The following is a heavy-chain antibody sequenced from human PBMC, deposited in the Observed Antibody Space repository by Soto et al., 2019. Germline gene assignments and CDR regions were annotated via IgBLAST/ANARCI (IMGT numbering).Heavy chain of an antibody. Sequence: GGSLRLSCAASGFTFSSYSMNWVRQAPGKGLEWVSYISSSSSTIYYADSVKGRFTISRDNAKNSLYLQMNSLRAEDTAVYYCARDAVEYLLKYSGDFDYWGQGTLVTVSS. CDR2: ISSSSSTI. J-gene: IGHJ4*02. CDR1: GFTFSSYS. V-gene: IGHV3-48*01. CDR3: ARDAVEYLLKYSGDFDY. D-gene: IGHD2-15*01.